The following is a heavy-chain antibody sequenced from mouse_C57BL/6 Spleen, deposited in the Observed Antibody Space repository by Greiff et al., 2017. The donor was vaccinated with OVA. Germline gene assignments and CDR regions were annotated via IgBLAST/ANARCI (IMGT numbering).Heavy chain of an antibody. V-gene: IGHV10-1*01. D-gene: IGHD2-14*01. CDR1: GFSFNTYA. Sequence: EAGGGLVQPKGSLKLSCAASGFSFNTYAMNWVRQAPGKGLEWVARIRSKSNNYATYYADSVKDRFTISRDDSESMLYLQMNNLKTEDTAMYYCVPYGFAYWGQGTLVTVSA. CDR2: IRSKSNNYAT. CDR3: VPYGFAY. J-gene: IGHJ3*01.